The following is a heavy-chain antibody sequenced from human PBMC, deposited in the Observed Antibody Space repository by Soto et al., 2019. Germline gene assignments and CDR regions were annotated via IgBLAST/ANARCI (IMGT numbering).Heavy chain of an antibody. CDR1: GFTFSSYA. D-gene: IGHD2-21*01. CDR2: ISYDGSNK. J-gene: IGHJ4*02. CDR3: ARGTLTSIDMFDY. Sequence: QVQLVESGGGVVQPGRSLRLSCAASGFTFSSYAMHWVRQAPGKGLEWVAVISYDGSNKYYADSVKGRFTISRDNSKNTLYLQMNSLTAEDTAVYYCARGTLTSIDMFDYWGQGTLVTVSS. V-gene: IGHV3-30-3*01.